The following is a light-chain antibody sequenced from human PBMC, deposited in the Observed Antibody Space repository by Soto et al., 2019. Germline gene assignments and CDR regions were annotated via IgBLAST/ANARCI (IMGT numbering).Light chain of an antibody. Sequence: QPVLTQPPSLSGAPGQRVTTSCTGSSSNIGAGYDVHWYQQLPGTAPKLLIYGNSNRPSGVPDRFSGSKSGTSASLAITGLQAEDEADYYCQSYDSSLSVVFGGGTQLTVL. CDR2: GNS. CDR3: QSYDSSLSVV. V-gene: IGLV1-40*01. J-gene: IGLJ2*01. CDR1: SSNIGAGYD.